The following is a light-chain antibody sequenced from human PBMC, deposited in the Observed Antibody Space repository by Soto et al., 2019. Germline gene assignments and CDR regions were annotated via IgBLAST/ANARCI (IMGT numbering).Light chain of an antibody. CDR2: SNN. J-gene: IGLJ7*01. Sequence: QSVLTQPPSASGTPGQRVTISCSGSSSNIGSNTVNWYQHLPGTAPKLLIYSNNQRPSGVPDRFSGSKSGTSASLAISGLQSEDEADYYCAACDDSLSGPVFGGGTQLTVL. CDR3: AACDDSLSGPV. V-gene: IGLV1-44*01. CDR1: SSNIGSNT.